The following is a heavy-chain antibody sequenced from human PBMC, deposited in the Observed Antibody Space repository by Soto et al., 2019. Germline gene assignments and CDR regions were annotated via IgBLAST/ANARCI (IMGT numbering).Heavy chain of an antibody. J-gene: IGHJ3*02. CDR2: ISYDGSNK. CDR1: GFTFSSYG. V-gene: IGHV3-30*18. Sequence: SLRLSCAASGFTFSSYGMHWVRQAPGKGLEWVAVISYDGSNKYYADSVKGRFTISRDNSKNTLYLQMNSLRAEDTAVYYCAKVPVYYYDSSGYNRPQDAYDIWGQGTMVTVSS. D-gene: IGHD3-22*01. CDR3: AKVPVYYYDSSGYNRPQDAYDI.